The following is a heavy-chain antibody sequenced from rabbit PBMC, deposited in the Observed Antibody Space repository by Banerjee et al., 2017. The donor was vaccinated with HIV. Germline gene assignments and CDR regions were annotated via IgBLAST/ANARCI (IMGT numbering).Heavy chain of an antibody. CDR2: IYNGDGST. CDR1: GLDFSSNA. Sequence: EESGGDLVKPGASLKLSCKASGLDFSSNAMCWVRQAPGKGPEWIACIYNGDGSTYYASWVNGRFTISRSTSLNTVTLQMTSLTAADTATYFCAREDYTSGWGAVLWGPGTLVTVS. D-gene: IGHD4-1*01. J-gene: IGHJ4*01. V-gene: IGHV1S47*01. CDR3: AREDYTSGWGAVL.